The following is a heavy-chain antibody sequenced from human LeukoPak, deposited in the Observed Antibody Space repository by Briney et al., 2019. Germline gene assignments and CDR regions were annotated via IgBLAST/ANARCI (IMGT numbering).Heavy chain of an antibody. D-gene: IGHD3-3*01. V-gene: IGHV1-69*05. Sequence: GASVKVSCKTSGGNLNKYAISWLRQAPGQGLERVGGIIPKFETTNYAQKLQGRVTVTTDESTSTVYMDLTSLRSEDTAVYYCAASTIFSVVTYFDYWGQGTLVTVSS. CDR3: AASTIFSVVTYFDY. J-gene: IGHJ4*02. CDR1: GGNLNKYA. CDR2: IIPKFETT.